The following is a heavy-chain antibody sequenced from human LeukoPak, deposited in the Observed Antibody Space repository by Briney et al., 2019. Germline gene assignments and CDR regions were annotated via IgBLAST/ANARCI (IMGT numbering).Heavy chain of an antibody. V-gene: IGHV3-74*01. Sequence: GGSLRLSCAASGFTLSSYSMHWVRQAPGKGLVWVSRINGDGSSTSYADSVKGRFTIPRDNAKNTLYMQMNSLRAEDTAVYYCARDDYGGLNYWGQGTLVTVSS. J-gene: IGHJ4*02. CDR2: INGDGSST. D-gene: IGHD4-23*01. CDR3: ARDDYGGLNY. CDR1: GFTLSSYS.